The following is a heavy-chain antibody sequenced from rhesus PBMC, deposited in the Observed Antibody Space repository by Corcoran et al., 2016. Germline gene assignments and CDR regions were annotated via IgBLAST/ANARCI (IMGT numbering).Heavy chain of an antibody. V-gene: IGHV4-127*01. CDR3: ARGEGIAAAGPYY. CDR1: GYSISRGYG. CDR2: IGGSSGST. D-gene: IGHD6S26*01. J-gene: IGHJ4*01. Sequence: QVQLQESGPGLVKPSETLSLTCAVSGYSISRGYGRSWTRHPQGKGLEWIGSIGGSSGSTNYNPSLKSRVTISKDTSKNQFSLRLSSVTAADTAVYYCARGEGIAAAGPYYWGQGVLVTVSS.